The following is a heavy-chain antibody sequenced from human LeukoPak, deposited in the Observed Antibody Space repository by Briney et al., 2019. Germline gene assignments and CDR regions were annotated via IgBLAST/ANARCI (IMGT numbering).Heavy chain of an antibody. CDR3: AIDFWPSLYSGSYSGDY. V-gene: IGHV3-30*02. CDR2: IRYDGSNK. CDR1: GFTFSSYG. Sequence: GGSLRLSCAASGFTFSSYGMNWVRQAPGKGLEWVAFIRYDGSNKYYADSVKGRFTISRDNSKNTLYLQMNSLRAEDTALYYCAIDFWPSLYSGSYSGDYWGQGTLVTVSS. J-gene: IGHJ4*02. D-gene: IGHD1-26*01.